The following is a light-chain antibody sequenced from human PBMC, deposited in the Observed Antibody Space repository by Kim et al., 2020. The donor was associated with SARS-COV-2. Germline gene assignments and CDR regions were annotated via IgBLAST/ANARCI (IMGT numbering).Light chain of an antibody. V-gene: IGKV1-5*03. J-gene: IGKJ1*01. Sequence: SASVGARVTITCRASQSISSWLAWYQQKPGKAPKLLIYKASSLESGVPSRFSGSGSGTEFTLTISSLQPDDFATYYCQQYNSLWTFGQGTKVEIK. CDR3: QQYNSLWT. CDR2: KAS. CDR1: QSISSW.